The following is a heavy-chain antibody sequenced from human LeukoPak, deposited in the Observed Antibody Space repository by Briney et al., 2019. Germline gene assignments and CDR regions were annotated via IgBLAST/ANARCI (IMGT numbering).Heavy chain of an antibody. Sequence: GGSLRLSCAASGFTVSSKYMSWVRQAPGKGLEWVSIIYSGGSTFYADSVKGRFTISRDNSKNTLYLQMNSLRAEDTAVYYCARGGSYLSAFDIWGQGTMVTVSS. CDR2: IYSGGST. J-gene: IGHJ3*02. CDR1: GFTVSSKY. V-gene: IGHV3-53*01. D-gene: IGHD1-26*01. CDR3: ARGGSYLSAFDI.